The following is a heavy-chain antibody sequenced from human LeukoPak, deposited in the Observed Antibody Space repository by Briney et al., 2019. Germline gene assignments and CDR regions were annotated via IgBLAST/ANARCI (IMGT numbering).Heavy chain of an antibody. CDR2: VKSQTDGGTT. V-gene: IGHV3-15*01. J-gene: IGHJ4*02. Sequence: GGSLRLSCVASGFTFSNVWMSWVRQAPGKGLEWVGRVKSQTDGGTTDYAAPVKGGFTISGDDSKTTLYLQMNSLKTEDTAVYYCTTDFSGTYYTPLDFWGQGTLVTVSS. CDR3: TTDFSGTYYTPLDF. D-gene: IGHD3-10*01. CDR1: GFTFSNVW.